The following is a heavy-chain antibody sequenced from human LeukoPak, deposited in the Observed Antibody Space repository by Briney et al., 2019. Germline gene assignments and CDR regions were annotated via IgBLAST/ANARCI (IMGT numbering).Heavy chain of an antibody. CDR2: ISWAGGST. V-gene: IGHV3-43D*03. CDR3: AKDSDSSGYDAFDF. D-gene: IGHD3-22*01. J-gene: IGHJ3*01. CDR1: RFTFDDYS. Sequence: GCSLTLSRPPSRFTFDDYSMHWVRQAPREALEWVSLISWAGGSTYYADSEKGRFTISRDNSKNSLSLQMNSLRAEDTALYYCAKDSDSSGYDAFDFWGQGTMVTVSS.